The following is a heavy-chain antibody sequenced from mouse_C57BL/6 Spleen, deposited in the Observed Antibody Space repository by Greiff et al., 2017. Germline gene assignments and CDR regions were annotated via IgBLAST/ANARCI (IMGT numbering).Heavy chain of an antibody. CDR1: GFTFSDYG. CDR3: ARGLLRGYYAMDY. Sequence: EVMLVESGGGLVKPGGSLKLSCAASGFTFSDYGMHWVRQAPEKGLEWVAYISSGSSTIYYADTVKGRFTISRDNAKNTLFLQMTRLRSEDTAMYYGARGLLRGYYAMDYWGQGTSVTVSS. CDR2: ISSGSSTI. V-gene: IGHV5-17*01. J-gene: IGHJ4*01. D-gene: IGHD1-1*01.